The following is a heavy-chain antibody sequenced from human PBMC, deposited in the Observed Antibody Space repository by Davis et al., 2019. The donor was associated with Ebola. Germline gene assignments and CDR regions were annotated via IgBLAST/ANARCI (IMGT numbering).Heavy chain of an antibody. D-gene: IGHD1-26*01. CDR3: ARALFGSYYYFDY. J-gene: IGHJ4*02. CDR1: GYTFTSYG. V-gene: IGHV1-46*01. CDR2: INPGGGST. Sequence: AASVKVSCKASGYTFTSYGISWVRQAPGQGLEWMGLINPGGGSTNYAQKFQGRVTMTRDTSTSTVYMELSSLRSEDTAMYYCARALFGSYYYFDYWGQGTLVTVSS.